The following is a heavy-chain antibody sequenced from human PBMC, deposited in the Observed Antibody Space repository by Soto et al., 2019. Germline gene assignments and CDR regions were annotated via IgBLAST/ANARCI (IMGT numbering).Heavy chain of an antibody. Sequence: DVQLLESGGGLVQPGGSLRLSCAASGFTFSSYAVSGVPQAPGKGLEWVSSISGSGDSTYYADSVKGRFTISRDNSKNTLYLQMNSLRAEDTAVYYCAKVVIFYYFDYWGQGTLVTVSS. CDR2: ISGSGDST. CDR1: GFTFSSYA. D-gene: IGHD2-15*01. J-gene: IGHJ4*02. CDR3: AKVVIFYYFDY. V-gene: IGHV3-23*01.